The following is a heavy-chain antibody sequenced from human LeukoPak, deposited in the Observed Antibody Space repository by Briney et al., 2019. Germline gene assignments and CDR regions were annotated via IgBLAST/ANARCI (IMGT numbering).Heavy chain of an antibody. Sequence: SVNLSLTCTVSGGSINIINYYWGWIRQPPGKGLEWIGSIYYTGATYHNPSLKSRVTISVDTSKNQFSLKLSSVTAADTAVFYCARHVGYGGTYGEFDIWGQGTMVT. CDR2: IYYTGAT. J-gene: IGHJ3*02. D-gene: IGHD1-26*01. V-gene: IGHV4-39*01. CDR3: ARHVGYGGTYGEFDI. CDR1: GGSINIINYY.